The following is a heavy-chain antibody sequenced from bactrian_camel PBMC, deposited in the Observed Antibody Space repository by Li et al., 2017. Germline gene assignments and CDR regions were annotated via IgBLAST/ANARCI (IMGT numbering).Heavy chain of an antibody. CDR2: IRSGGGNT. CDR3: AQSPNYGLAC. V-gene: IGHV3S40*01. Sequence: VQLVESGGGSVQAGETLTLSCAASGFTFASYDMTWVRQAPGKGLEWVSVIRSGGGNTYNTDRVKGRFTISRDNAKNTLYLQMNSLKPEDTSVYYCAQSPNYGLACRGQGTQVTVS. J-gene: IGHJ4*01. D-gene: IGHD5*01. CDR1: GFTFASYD.